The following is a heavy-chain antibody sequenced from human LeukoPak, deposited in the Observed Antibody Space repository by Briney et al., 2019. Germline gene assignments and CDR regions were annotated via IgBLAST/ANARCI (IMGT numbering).Heavy chain of an antibody. CDR1: GFTFSSYS. Sequence: GGSLRLSCVASGFTFSSYSMNWVRQAPGEGLEWVSYISSLSGTIYYADSVKGRFTISRDNARNTLSLQMNSLRVEDTAVYFCARESGDYGSADMPGYYYYMDVWAKGTTVIVSS. CDR2: ISSLSGTI. J-gene: IGHJ6*03. CDR3: ARESGDYGSADMPGYYYYMDV. D-gene: IGHD3-10*01. V-gene: IGHV3-48*04.